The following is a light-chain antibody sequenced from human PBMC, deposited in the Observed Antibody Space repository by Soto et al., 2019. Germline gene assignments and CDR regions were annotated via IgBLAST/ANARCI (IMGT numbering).Light chain of an antibody. CDR1: SSDVGGYNY. J-gene: IGLJ1*01. Sequence: QSALTQPASVSGSPGQSITISCTGTSSDVGGYNYVSWYQQHPGKAPKLMIYEVSNRPSGVSNRFSGSKSGNTASLTISALQAEDEADYYCSSYTSSSAYVFGTGTNVTVL. CDR3: SSYTSSSAYV. V-gene: IGLV2-14*01. CDR2: EVS.